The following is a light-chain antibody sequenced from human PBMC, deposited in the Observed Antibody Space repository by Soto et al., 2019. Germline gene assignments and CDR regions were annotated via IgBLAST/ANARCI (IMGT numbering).Light chain of an antibody. J-gene: IGKJ1*01. CDR3: QQYNNWPRT. V-gene: IGKV3-15*01. Sequence: EIVMTQSPSTLSVSPGERSTLSLMASQSVSSNLAWYQQRPGQAPRLLIYGASTRATGIPARFSGSGSGTEFTLTISSLQSEDFAVYYCQQYNNWPRTFGQGTKVDIK. CDR2: GAS. CDR1: QSVSSN.